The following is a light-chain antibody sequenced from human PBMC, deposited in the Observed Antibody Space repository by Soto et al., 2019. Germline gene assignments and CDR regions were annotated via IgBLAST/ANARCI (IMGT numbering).Light chain of an antibody. V-gene: IGKV1-8*01. J-gene: IGKJ5*01. CDR2: AAS. CDR3: QKYYSYPIN. CDR1: QCISSY. Sequence: AIRMTHSPSSLSASTVDRVTITFLASQCISSYLAWYQQKPGKAPKLLIYAASTLQSGVPSRFSGSGSGTAFTLTISCLQSEDFATYYCQKYYSYPINFGQGTRLEIK.